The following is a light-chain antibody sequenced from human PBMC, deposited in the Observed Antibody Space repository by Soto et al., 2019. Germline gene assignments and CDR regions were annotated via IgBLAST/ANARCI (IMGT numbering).Light chain of an antibody. CDR1: RSVSSSY. Sequence: EIVLTQSPRTLSLSPGGRPTLPCRASRSVSSSYLAWYQQKHGQAPRVXIYGASSRATGIPDRFSGSGYGTDFNLTISRLETEDVAVYYCQQYGSSPITFGQGTRLEIK. CDR3: QQYGSSPIT. V-gene: IGKV3-20*01. J-gene: IGKJ5*01. CDR2: GAS.